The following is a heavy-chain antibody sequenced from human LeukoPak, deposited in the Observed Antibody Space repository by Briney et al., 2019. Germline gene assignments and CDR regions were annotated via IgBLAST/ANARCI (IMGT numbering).Heavy chain of an antibody. V-gene: IGHV3-7*01. CDR3: ASGKNWAFNI. CDR2: IKQDGSEK. J-gene: IGHJ3*02. Sequence: GSLRLSCTASGINFGDYAMSWVRQAPGKGLEWVANIKQDGSEKYYVDSVKGRFTISRDNAEKSLCLQMNSLRAEDTAVYYCASGKNWAFNIWGQGTMVTVSS. CDR1: GINFGDYA.